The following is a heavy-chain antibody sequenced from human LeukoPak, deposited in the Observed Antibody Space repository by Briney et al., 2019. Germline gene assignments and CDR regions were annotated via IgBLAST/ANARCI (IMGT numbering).Heavy chain of an antibody. CDR1: GGSISSSSYY. V-gene: IGHV4-39*07. D-gene: IGHD6-19*01. CDR2: IYYSGST. J-gene: IGHJ4*02. CDR3: ARQYSLVSSGWYRLPFDY. Sequence: SETLSLTCTVSGGSISSSSYYWGWIRQPPGKGLEWIGSIYYSGSTYYNPSLKSRVTISVDTSKNQFSLKLSSVTAADTAVYYCARQYSLVSSGWYRLPFDYWGQGTLVTVSS.